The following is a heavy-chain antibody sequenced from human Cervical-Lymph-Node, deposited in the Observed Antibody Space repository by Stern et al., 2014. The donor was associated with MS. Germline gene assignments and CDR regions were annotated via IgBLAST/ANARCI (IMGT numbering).Heavy chain of an antibody. V-gene: IGHV3-73*01. Sequence: EVQLVESGGGLVQPGGSLKLSCATSGFSFSASAMHWVRQASGKGLEWVGRIRIKANNYSTMYGESVKGRFTISRDDSKNTTYLHMTSLKAEDTAVYYCTRHSSGGGNNPYFYYALDVWGQGTTVTVSS. J-gene: IGHJ6*02. D-gene: IGHD1/OR15-1a*01. CDR2: IRIKANNYST. CDR1: GFSFSASA. CDR3: TRHSSGGGNNPYFYYALDV.